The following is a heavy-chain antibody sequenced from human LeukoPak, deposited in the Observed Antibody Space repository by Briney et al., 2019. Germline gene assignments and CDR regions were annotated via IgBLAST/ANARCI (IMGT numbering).Heavy chain of an antibody. CDR3: ARAGGITIFGVVIFSPFDP. Sequence: GASVKVSCKASGYTFTSYGISWVRQAPGQGLEWMGWISAYNGNTNYAQKLQGRVTMTTDTSTSTAYMELRSLRSDDTAVYYCARAGGITIFGVVIFSPFDPWGQGTLVTVSS. CDR1: GYTFTSYG. V-gene: IGHV1-18*01. J-gene: IGHJ5*02. D-gene: IGHD3-3*01. CDR2: ISAYNGNT.